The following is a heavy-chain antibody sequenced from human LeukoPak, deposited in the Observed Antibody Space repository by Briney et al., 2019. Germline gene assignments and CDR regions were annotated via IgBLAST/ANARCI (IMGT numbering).Heavy chain of an antibody. V-gene: IGHV3-53*01. D-gene: IGHD1-26*01. CDR1: GLTVSSNS. J-gene: IGHJ3*02. CDR2: IYSGGST. CDR3: AKDSVAYNGIYDAFDI. Sequence: GGSLRLSCAASGLTVSSNSMSWVRQAPGKGLAWVSFIYSGGSTYYADSVKGRFTISRDNSKNTLYLQMNSLRADDTAVYYCAKDSVAYNGIYDAFDIWGQGTMVTVSS.